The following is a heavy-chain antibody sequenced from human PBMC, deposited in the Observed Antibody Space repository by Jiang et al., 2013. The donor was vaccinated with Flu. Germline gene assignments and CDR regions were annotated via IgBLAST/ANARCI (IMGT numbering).Heavy chain of an antibody. CDR2: ISSSGSTI. CDR1: GFTFSDYY. D-gene: IGHD5-12*01. V-gene: IGHV3-11*01. CDR3: ARVRMRGYSGYDTGYYGMDV. Sequence: VQLLESGGGLVKPGGSLRLSCAASGFTFSDYYMSWIRQAPGKGLEWVSYISSSGSTIYYADSVKGRFTISRDNAKNSLYLQMNSLRAEDTAVYYCARVRMRGYSGYDTGYYGMDVWGPRDHGHRLL. J-gene: IGHJ6*01.